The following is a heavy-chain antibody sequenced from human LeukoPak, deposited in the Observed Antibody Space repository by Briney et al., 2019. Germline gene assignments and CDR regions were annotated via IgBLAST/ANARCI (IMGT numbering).Heavy chain of an antibody. CDR1: GFTFSSYG. D-gene: IGHD2-15*01. CDR3: ARTGGHDAFDI. Sequence: GGSLRLSCAASGFTFSSYGMHWVRQAPGKGLEWVSSISSSSSYIYYADSVKGRFTISRDNAKNSLYLQMNSLRAEDTAVYYCARTGGHDAFDIWGQGTMVTVSS. J-gene: IGHJ3*02. V-gene: IGHV3-21*01. CDR2: ISSSSSYI.